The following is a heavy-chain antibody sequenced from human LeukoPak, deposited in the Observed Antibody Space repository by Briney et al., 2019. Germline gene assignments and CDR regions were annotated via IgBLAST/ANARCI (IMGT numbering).Heavy chain of an antibody. CDR1: GCSISSGDYY. D-gene: IGHD4/OR15-4a*01. CDR3: ARSLTANEIDS. Sequence: PSETLSLTCTVSGCSISSGDYYWSWIRQPPGKGLEWTGYIYYSGSTYYNPSLKSRVTISVDTSKNQFSLKLTSVTAADTAVYYCARSLTANEIDSWGQGTLVTVSS. J-gene: IGHJ4*02. V-gene: IGHV4-30-4*01. CDR2: IYYSGST.